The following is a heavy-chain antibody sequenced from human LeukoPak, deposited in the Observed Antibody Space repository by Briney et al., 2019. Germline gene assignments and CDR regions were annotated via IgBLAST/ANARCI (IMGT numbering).Heavy chain of an antibody. J-gene: IGHJ4*02. D-gene: IGHD6-19*01. CDR1: GYTFTNND. Sequence: ASVKVSCKASGYTFTNNDINWVRQATGQGLEWMGWVSPDSGDTGYAPNFRGRVTMTTDTSINTAYMEPTSLTSEDTAIYYCTRGRAAGDWGQGTLVTVSS. CDR3: TRGRAAGD. CDR2: VSPDSGDT. V-gene: IGHV1-8*01.